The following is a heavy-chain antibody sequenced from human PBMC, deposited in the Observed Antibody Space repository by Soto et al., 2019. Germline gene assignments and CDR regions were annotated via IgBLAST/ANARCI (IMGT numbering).Heavy chain of an antibody. V-gene: IGHV3-33*08. CDR3: ARALELVSSLDY. Sequence: GGSLRLSCAASGFTFSSYGMHWVRQAPGKGLEWVAVIWYDGSNKYYADSVKGRFTISRDNSKNTLYLQMNSLRAEDTAVYYCARALELVSSLDYWGQGTLVTVSS. J-gene: IGHJ4*02. D-gene: IGHD6-6*01. CDR1: GFTFSSYG. CDR2: IWYDGSNK.